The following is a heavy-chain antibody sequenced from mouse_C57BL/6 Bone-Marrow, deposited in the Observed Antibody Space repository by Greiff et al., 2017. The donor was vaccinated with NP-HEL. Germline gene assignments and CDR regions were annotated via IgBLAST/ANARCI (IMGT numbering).Heavy chain of an antibody. CDR2: INPYNGGT. V-gene: IGHV1-19*01. J-gene: IGHJ2*01. CDR1: GYTFTDYY. D-gene: IGHD1-1*01. Sequence: VQLKESGPVLVKPGASVKMSCKASGYTFTDYYMNWVKQSHGKSLEWIGVINPYNGGTSYNQKFKGKATLTVDKSSSTAYMELNSLTSEDSAVYYCARRATVVVAFDYWGQGTTLTVAS. CDR3: ARRATVVVAFDY.